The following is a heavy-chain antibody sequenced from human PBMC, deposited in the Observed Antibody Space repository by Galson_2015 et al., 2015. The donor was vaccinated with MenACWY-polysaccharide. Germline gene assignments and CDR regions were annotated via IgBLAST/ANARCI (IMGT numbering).Heavy chain of an antibody. J-gene: IGHJ2*01. V-gene: IGHV3-30-3*01. CDR2: ISYDESSK. CDR3: ARDATSREGYNYGGFFDL. Sequence: SLRLSCAASGFTFIGHAMHWVRQAPGKGLEWVAVISYDESSKYYADSVKGRFTISRDNSKNTLYLQMTSLRDDDTSPYYCARDATSREGYNYGGFFDLWGRGTLVTVSS. CDR1: GFTFIGHA. D-gene: IGHD5-24*01.